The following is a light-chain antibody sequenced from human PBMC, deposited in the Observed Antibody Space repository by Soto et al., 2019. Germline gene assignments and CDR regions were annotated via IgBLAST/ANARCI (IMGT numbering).Light chain of an antibody. CDR1: QSLNSL. Sequence: DIQMTQSPSTLSASVGDRVTITCRASQSLNSLLAWYQQKPGRAPKLLIYDASTLESGVPSRFSGSGSGTEFTLTISSLQTDYFATYYCQQYNSYSSWTFGQGTKVEIK. J-gene: IGKJ1*01. V-gene: IGKV1-5*01. CDR2: DAS. CDR3: QQYNSYSSWT.